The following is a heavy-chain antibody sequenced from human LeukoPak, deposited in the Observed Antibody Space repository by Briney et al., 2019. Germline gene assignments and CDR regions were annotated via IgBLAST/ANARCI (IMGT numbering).Heavy chain of an antibody. CDR3: ARPGQGGTYSFDY. Sequence: GESLKISCTGSGYIFTLYWIGWVRQMPGKGLERMGFIHPDDSDTRYSPSFQGQVTTSVDKSINTAYLQWSSLKASDTAMYFCARPGQGGTYSFDYWGQGTLVTVSS. CDR1: GYIFTLYW. D-gene: IGHD1-26*01. V-gene: IGHV5-51*01. J-gene: IGHJ4*02. CDR2: IHPDDSDT.